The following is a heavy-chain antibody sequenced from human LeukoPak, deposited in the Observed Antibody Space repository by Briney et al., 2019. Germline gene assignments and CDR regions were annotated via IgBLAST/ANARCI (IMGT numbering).Heavy chain of an antibody. J-gene: IGHJ3*02. V-gene: IGHV1-2*06. CDR2: INPNSGGT. CDR3: ARGEEGATDI. Sequence: ASVKVSCKASGYTFPFYYMHWVRQAPGQGLEWMGRINPNSGGTNYAQKLQGRVTMTRDTSISTAYMELSRLRSDDTAVYYCARGEEGATDIWGQGTMVTVSS. D-gene: IGHD1-26*01. CDR1: GYTFPFYY.